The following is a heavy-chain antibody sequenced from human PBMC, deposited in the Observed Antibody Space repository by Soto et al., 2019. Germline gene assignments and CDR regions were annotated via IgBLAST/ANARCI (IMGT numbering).Heavy chain of an antibody. CDR2: ISYDGSNK. V-gene: IGHV3-30*18. CDR3: AKQGLPHHNWFDP. CDR1: GFNFSSYG. D-gene: IGHD2-15*01. J-gene: IGHJ5*02. Sequence: GGSLRLSCSASGFNFSSYGIHWVRQAPGKGLEWVAVISYDGSNKYYADSVKGRFTISRDNSKNTLYLQVNSLRADDTAVYYCAKQGLPHHNWFDPWGQGTLVTVSS.